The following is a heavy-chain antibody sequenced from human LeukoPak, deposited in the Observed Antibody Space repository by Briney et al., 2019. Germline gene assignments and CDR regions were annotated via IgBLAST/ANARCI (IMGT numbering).Heavy chain of an antibody. CDR2: IIPIFGTA. D-gene: IGHD3-22*01. CDR1: GGTFSSCA. J-gene: IGHJ4*02. Sequence: ASVKVSCKASGGTFSSCAISWVRQAPGQGLEWMGGIIPIFGTANYAQKFQGRVTITADESTSTAYMELSSLRSEDTAVYYCATGINSYSSGYPPMNWGQGTLVTVSS. CDR3: ATGINSYSSGYPPMN. V-gene: IGHV1-69*13.